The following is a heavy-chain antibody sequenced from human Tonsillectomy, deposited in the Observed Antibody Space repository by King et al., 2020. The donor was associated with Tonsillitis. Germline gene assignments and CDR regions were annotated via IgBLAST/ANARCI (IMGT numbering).Heavy chain of an antibody. J-gene: IGHJ4*02. CDR2: FDPEDGET. Sequence: FQLEQSGAEVKKPGASVKVSCKVSGYSLTELSMYWVRQAPGKGLEWMGGFDPEDGETIYAQKFQGRVTMTEDTSTDTAYMELSSLRSEDTAVYYCATGGFKYYYDSSGYYRDYWGQGTLVTVSS. CDR3: ATGGFKYYYDSSGYYRDY. D-gene: IGHD3-22*01. V-gene: IGHV1-24*01. CDR1: GYSLTELS.